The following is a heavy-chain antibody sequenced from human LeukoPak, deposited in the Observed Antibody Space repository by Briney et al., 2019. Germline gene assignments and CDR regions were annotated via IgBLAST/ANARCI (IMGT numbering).Heavy chain of an antibody. Sequence: SETLSLTCTVSGGSISSSSYYWGWIRQPPGKGLEWIGSIYYSGSTYYNPSLKSRVTISVDTSKNQFSLKLSSVTAADTAVYNLARPKPEYDIVTGYDKREYCQHRGQGKLVTVSS. CDR3: ARPKPEYDIVTGYDKREYCQH. J-gene: IGHJ1*01. V-gene: IGHV4-39*01. CDR2: IYYSGST. D-gene: IGHD3-9*01. CDR1: GGSISSSSYY.